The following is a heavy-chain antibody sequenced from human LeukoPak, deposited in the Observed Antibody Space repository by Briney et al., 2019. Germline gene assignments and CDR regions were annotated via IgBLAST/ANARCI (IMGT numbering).Heavy chain of an antibody. Sequence: ASVKVSCKPSGYTFTSYYMHWVRQAPGQGLEWMGIINPSGGSTSYAQKFQGRVTMTRDMSTSTVYMELSRLRSDDTAVYYCARDLVGFDYRLDYWGQGTLVTVSS. CDR1: GYTFTSYY. V-gene: IGHV1-46*01. J-gene: IGHJ4*02. CDR2: INPSGGST. D-gene: IGHD4-11*01. CDR3: ARDLVGFDYRLDY.